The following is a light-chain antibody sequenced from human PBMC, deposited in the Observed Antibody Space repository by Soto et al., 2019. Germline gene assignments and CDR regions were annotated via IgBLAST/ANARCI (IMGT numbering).Light chain of an antibody. CDR1: QSVSST. CDR3: QKYNNWPRT. V-gene: IGKV3-15*01. J-gene: IGKJ1*01. CDR2: GAS. Sequence: EIVMTQSPASLSVSPGDRVTLSCRASQSVSSTLAWYQQKTGQAPRVLIYGASTRATGIPHRFSGSGSGTELTLTISRLQSEDFAVYYCQKYNNWPRTCGQGTKVDIK.